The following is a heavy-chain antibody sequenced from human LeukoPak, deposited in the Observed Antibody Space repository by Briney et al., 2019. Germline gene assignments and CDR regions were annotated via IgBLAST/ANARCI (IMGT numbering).Heavy chain of an antibody. CDR2: INHSGST. CDR3: ARGPVDTAMVGSFDY. CDR1: GGSFSGYY. V-gene: IGHV4-34*01. D-gene: IGHD5-18*01. J-gene: IGHJ4*02. Sequence: SETLSLTCAVYGGSFSGYYWSWIRQPPGEGLEWIGEINHSGSTNYNPSLKSRVTISVDTSKNQFSLKLSSVTAADTAVYYCARGPVDTAMVGSFDYWGQGTLVTVSS.